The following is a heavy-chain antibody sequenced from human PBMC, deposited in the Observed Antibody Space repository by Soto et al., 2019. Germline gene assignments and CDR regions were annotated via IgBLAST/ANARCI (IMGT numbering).Heavy chain of an antibody. CDR2: VSGSGGST. CDR1: GFTFSSYA. J-gene: IGHJ4*02. V-gene: IGHV3-23*01. D-gene: IGHD6-13*01. Sequence: EVQLLESGGGLVQPGGSLRLSCAASGFTFSSYAMSWVRQAPGKGLEWVSVVSGSGGSTYYADSVKGRFTISRDNSKNTLYLQMNSLRAEDTAVYYCARRTSSWYLDYWGQGTLVTVSS. CDR3: ARRTSSWYLDY.